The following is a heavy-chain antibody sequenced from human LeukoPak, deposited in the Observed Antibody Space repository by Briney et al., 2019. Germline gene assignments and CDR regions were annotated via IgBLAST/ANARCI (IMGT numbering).Heavy chain of an antibody. Sequence: ASVKVSCKASGYSFSDYTINWVRQAPGQGLERMGWINTNTGNPTYAQGFTGRFVFSLDTSVSTAYLQISSLKAEDTAVYYCARDPEYSSSSDEYWGQGTLVTVSS. D-gene: IGHD6-6*01. CDR2: INTNTGNP. J-gene: IGHJ4*02. CDR3: ARDPEYSSSSDEY. V-gene: IGHV7-4-1*02. CDR1: GYSFSDYT.